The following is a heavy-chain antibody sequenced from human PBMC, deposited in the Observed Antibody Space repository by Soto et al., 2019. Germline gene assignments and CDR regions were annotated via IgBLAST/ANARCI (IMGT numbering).Heavy chain of an antibody. V-gene: IGHV1-18*01. CDR3: ARAPQDLWFGEFHFDY. CDR2: ISAYNGNT. J-gene: IGHJ4*02. D-gene: IGHD3-10*01. Sequence: QVQLVQSGAEVKKPGASVKVSCKASGYTFTSYGISWVRQAPGQGLEWMGWISAYNGNTNYAQELEGRVTMTTDTTTSTANMELRSLRSADTAVYYGARAPQDLWFGEFHFDYWGQGTLVTVSS. CDR1: GYTFTSYG.